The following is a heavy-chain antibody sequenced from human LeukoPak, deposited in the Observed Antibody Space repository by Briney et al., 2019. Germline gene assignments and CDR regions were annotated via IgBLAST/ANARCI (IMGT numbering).Heavy chain of an antibody. D-gene: IGHD3-10*01. CDR3: ARDLDSTMVLATGAFDI. CDR1: GFTFSSYW. CDR2: IKQDGSEK. Sequence: PGGSLRLSCAASGFTFSSYWMSWVRQAPGKGLEWVANIKQDGSEKYYVDSVKGRFTISRDNAKNSLYLQMTSLRAEDTAVYYCARDLDSTMVLATGAFDIWGQGTMVTVSS. V-gene: IGHV3-7*03. J-gene: IGHJ3*02.